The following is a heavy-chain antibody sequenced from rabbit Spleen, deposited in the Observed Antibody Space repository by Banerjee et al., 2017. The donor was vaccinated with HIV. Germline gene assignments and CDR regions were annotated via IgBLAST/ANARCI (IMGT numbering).Heavy chain of an antibody. D-gene: IGHD1-1*01. CDR3: ARDLPDVIGWNFGW. CDR2: IAGSSSGFT. J-gene: IGHJ4*01. CDR1: GFSFSYNDY. Sequence: QSLEESGGDLVKPGAALTLTCTASGFSFSYNDYMCWVRQAPGKGLEWISCIAGSSSGFTYSATWAKGRFTCSKTSSTTVTLQMTSLTAADTATYFCARDLPDVIGWNFGWWGPGTLVTVS. V-gene: IGHV1S40*01.